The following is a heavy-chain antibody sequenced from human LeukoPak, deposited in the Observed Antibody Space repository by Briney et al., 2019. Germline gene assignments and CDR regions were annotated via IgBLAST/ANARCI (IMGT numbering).Heavy chain of an antibody. CDR1: GFSFADYA. V-gene: IGHV3-21*01. Sequence: PGGSLRLSCTTSGFSFADYAISWFRQAPGKGLEWVSSISSSSTYIYYADSVKGRFTTSRDNAKNSLYLQMNSLRAEDTAVYYCAREEVDYDILTGYYWISDGMDVWGQGTTVTVSS. CDR3: AREEVDYDILTGYYWISDGMDV. CDR2: ISSSSTYI. D-gene: IGHD3-9*01. J-gene: IGHJ6*02.